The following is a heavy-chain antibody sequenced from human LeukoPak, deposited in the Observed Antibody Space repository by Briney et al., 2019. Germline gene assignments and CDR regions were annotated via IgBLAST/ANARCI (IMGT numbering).Heavy chain of an antibody. Sequence: PGGSLKISCKGSGYSFTSYWIGWVRQMPGKGLEWMGIIYPGDSDTRYSPSFQGQVTISADKSISTAYLQRNSLKTSDTAMYYCARRGPVYWYFDLWGRGTLVTVSS. CDR1: GYSFTSYW. CDR3: ARRGPVYWYFDL. CDR2: IYPGDSDT. J-gene: IGHJ2*01. D-gene: IGHD3-10*01. V-gene: IGHV5-51*03.